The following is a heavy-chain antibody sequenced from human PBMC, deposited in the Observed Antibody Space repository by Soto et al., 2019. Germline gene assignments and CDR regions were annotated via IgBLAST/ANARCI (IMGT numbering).Heavy chain of an antibody. CDR3: ARGPMGRTTTVTTLAHSY. CDR2: INAGNGNT. V-gene: IGHV1-3*01. CDR1: GYTFTSYA. D-gene: IGHD4-4*01. Sequence: GASVKVSCKASGYTFTSYAMHWVRQAPGQRLEWMGWINAGNGNTKYSQKFQGRVTITRGTSASTAYMELSSLRSEDTAVYYCARGPMGRTTTVTTLAHSYWGQGTLVTVSS. J-gene: IGHJ4*02.